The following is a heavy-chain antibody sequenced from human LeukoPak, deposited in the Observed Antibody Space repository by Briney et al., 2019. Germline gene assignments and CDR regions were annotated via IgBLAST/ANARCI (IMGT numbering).Heavy chain of an antibody. Sequence: PGGSLRLSCAASGFTFSSYSMNWVRQAPGKGLEWVLYISSSSSIRYYADSVKGRFTISRDNAKKSLYLQMNSLRAEDTAVYYCARGGHYDSVWGRYRQKDGFDYWGQGTLVIVSS. D-gene: IGHD3-16*02. J-gene: IGHJ4*02. CDR1: GFTFSSYS. CDR2: ISSSSSIR. V-gene: IGHV3-48*01. CDR3: ARGGHYDSVWGRYRQKDGFDY.